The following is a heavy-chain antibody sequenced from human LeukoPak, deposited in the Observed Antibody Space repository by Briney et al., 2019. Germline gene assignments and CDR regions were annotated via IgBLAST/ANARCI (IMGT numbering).Heavy chain of an antibody. Sequence: GGSLRLSCAASGFTFSSYEMNWVRQAPGKGLEWVSVIYSAGLTYYSDSVKGRFTISRDNSKNTLHLQMNSLRAEDTAVYYCARGNLDYGDLPPVYWGQGTLVTVSS. J-gene: IGHJ4*02. CDR2: IYSAGLT. CDR1: GFTFSSYE. D-gene: IGHD4-17*01. V-gene: IGHV3-53*01. CDR3: ARGNLDYGDLPPVY.